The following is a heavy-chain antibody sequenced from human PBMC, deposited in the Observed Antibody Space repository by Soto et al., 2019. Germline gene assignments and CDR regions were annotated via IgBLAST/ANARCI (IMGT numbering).Heavy chain of an antibody. CDR2: IYYSGST. D-gene: IGHD3-22*01. CDR1: GGSISSGDYY. J-gene: IGHJ4*02. CDR3: ARGGHDSSGYYYFSDY. V-gene: IGHV4-30-4*01. Sequence: PSETLSLTCTVSGGSISSGDYYWIWIRHPPGKGLEWIGYIYYSGSTYYNPSLKSRVTISVDTSKNQFSLKLSSVTAADTAVYYCARGGHDSSGYYYFSDYWGQGTLVTVSS.